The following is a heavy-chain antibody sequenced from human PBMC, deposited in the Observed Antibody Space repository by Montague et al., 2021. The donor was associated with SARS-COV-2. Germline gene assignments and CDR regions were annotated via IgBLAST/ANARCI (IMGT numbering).Heavy chain of an antibody. V-gene: IGHV2-70*11. D-gene: IGHD1-26*01. CDR2: IDWDDDK. J-gene: IGHJ6*02. CDR3: ARSGQPAGNYAPLGYYGLDV. Sequence: PALVKPTQTLTLTCTFSGFSLTTSAMCVSWIRQPPGEAPEWLARIDWDDDKHYNASLKTRLTISKDTSKNHVVLTMTNMYPVDTGTYYCARSGQPAGNYAPLGYYGLDVWGRGTMVIVSS. CDR1: GFSLTTSAMC.